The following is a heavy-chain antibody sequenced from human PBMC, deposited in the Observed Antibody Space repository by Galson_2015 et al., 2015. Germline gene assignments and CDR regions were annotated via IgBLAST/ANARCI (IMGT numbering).Heavy chain of an antibody. CDR3: AKSTLDYYGSGSYQGGGYFQH. CDR1: GFTFSSYW. Sequence: SLRLSCAASGFTFSSYWMHWVRHAPGKGLVWVSRINSDGSSTSYADSVKGRFTISRDNSKNTLYLQMNSLRAEDTAVYYCAKSTLDYYGSGSYQGGGYFQHWGQGTLVTVSS. D-gene: IGHD3-10*01. CDR2: INSDGSST. V-gene: IGHV3-74*01. J-gene: IGHJ1*01.